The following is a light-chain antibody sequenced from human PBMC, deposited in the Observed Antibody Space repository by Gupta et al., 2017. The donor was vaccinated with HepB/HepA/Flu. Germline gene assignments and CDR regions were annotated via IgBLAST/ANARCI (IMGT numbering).Light chain of an antibody. V-gene: IGLV2-14*01. CDR2: DVS. CDR1: SSDVGGYNY. Sequence: QSALTQPASVSGSPGQSITISCTGTSSDVGGYNYVSWYQQHPGKAPKLMIYDVSNRPSGVSNLFSGSKSGNTASPTISGLQAEDEADYYCSSYTSSTTYVFGTGTKVTVL. J-gene: IGLJ1*01. CDR3: SSYTSSTTYV.